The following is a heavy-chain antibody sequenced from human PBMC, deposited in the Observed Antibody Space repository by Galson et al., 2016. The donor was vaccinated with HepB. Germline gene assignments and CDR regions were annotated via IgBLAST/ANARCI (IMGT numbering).Heavy chain of an antibody. CDR2: ISTYNGNK. CDR3: ARESVDFPNGMDV. CDR1: NYMFNVYG. V-gene: IGHV1-18*01. D-gene: IGHD2/OR15-2a*01. Sequence: QSGAEVKKSGASVKVSCKAPNYMFNVYGIRWVRQAPGQGPEWMGWISTYNGNKHSAQKFQGRVTMTTDTSTSTVYMELRNLRADDTAMYYCARESVDFPNGMDVWCQGTTVTVSS. J-gene: IGHJ6*02.